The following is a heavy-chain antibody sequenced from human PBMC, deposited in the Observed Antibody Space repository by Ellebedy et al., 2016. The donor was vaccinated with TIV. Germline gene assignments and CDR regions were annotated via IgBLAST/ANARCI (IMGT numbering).Heavy chain of an antibody. CDR1: GYTFSSYG. J-gene: IGHJ4*02. D-gene: IGHD2-15*01. V-gene: IGHV1-18*04. CDR2: ISAYNGNT. CDR3: ARERVVQDRYCSGGSCYPFDY. Sequence: ASVKVSXXASGYTFSSYGISWVRQAPGQGLEWMGWISAYNGNTNYAQKLQGRVTMTTDTSTSTAYMELRSLRSDETAVYYCARERVVQDRYCSGGSCYPFDYWGQGTLVTVSS.